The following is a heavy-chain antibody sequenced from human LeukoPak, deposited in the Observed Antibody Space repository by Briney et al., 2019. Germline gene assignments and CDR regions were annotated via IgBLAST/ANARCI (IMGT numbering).Heavy chain of an antibody. CDR3: VVTTLGG. CDR1: GFTFSSYG. Sequence: GGSLRLSCVASGFTFSSYGMHWVRQAPGKGLEWVAFIRYDGSHKYYADSVKGRFTISRDNSNNTLYVQMNSLRAEDTAVYYGVVTTLGGWGQGTLVTVSS. CDR2: IRYDGSHK. D-gene: IGHD3-16*01. V-gene: IGHV3-30*02. J-gene: IGHJ4*02.